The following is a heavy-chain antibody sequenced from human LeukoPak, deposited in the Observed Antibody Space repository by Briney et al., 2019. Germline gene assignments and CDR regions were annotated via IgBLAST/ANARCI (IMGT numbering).Heavy chain of an antibody. D-gene: IGHD1-26*01. J-gene: IGHJ6*03. CDR1: GFTFSSYN. Sequence: GGSLRLSCAASGFTFSSYNMNWARQAPGTGLEWVSYISSSSSYIYYADSVKGRFTISRDNAKNSLYLQMNSLRAEDTAVYYCARVIVFRGYMDVWGKGTTVTVSS. CDR3: ARVIVFRGYMDV. V-gene: IGHV3-21*01. CDR2: ISSSSSYI.